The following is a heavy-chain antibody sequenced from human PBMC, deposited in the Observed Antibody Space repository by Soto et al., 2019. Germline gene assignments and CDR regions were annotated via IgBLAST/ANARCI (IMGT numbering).Heavy chain of an antibody. CDR3: ARDLGWNYYHYYGMDV. CDR2: INHSGST. D-gene: IGHD1-1*01. V-gene: IGHV4-34*01. J-gene: IGHJ6*02. Sequence: SETLSLTCTVYGGSFNSYYWSWIRQPPGKGLEWIGEINHSGSTNYNPSLKSRVTISVDTSKKQFSLTLSSVTAADTAVYYCARDLGWNYYHYYGMDVWGQGTTVTV. CDR1: GGSFNSYY.